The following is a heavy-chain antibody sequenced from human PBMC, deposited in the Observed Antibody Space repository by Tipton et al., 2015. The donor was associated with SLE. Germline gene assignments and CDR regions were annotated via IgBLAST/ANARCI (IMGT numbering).Heavy chain of an antibody. D-gene: IGHD6-13*01. CDR2: IRSKAYRGTT. CDR1: GFTFDDYA. J-gene: IGHJ4*02. CDR3: TRWGPNRQQLDYYFDY. V-gene: IGHV3-49*04. Sequence: RSLRLSCTASGFTFDDYAMSWVRQAPGKGLEWVGSIRSKAYRGTTEYAASVKGRFTISRDDSKSIAYVLMSSLKTEDTAVYYCTRWGPNRQQLDYYFDYWGQGTLVTVSS.